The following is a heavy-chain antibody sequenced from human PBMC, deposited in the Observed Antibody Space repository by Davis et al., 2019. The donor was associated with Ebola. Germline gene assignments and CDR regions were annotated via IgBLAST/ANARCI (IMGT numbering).Heavy chain of an antibody. J-gene: IGHJ6*02. CDR1: GFTFSGYW. Sequence: GESLKISCAASGFTFSGYWMPWVRQAPGQGLEWVANIKPDGSDKFYVDSVKGRFTISRDNSKNTLYLQMNSLRAEDTAVYYCAKAEDSVVVVAATPDYYYGMDVWGQGTTVTVSS. V-gene: IGHV3-7*03. CDR2: IKPDGSDK. CDR3: AKAEDSVVVVAATPDYYYGMDV. D-gene: IGHD2-15*01.